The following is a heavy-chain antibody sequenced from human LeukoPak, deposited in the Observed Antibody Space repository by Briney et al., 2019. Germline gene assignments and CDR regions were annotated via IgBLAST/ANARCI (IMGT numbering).Heavy chain of an antibody. CDR2: IYYSGST. Sequence: PSETLSLTCTVSGGPISPYYWSWIRQPPGKGLEWIASIYYSGSTNYNPSLKSRLTMSVDTSKNQFSLKLSSVTAADTAVYYCARSKVGASPTWGQGTLVTVSS. V-gene: IGHV4-59*08. CDR1: GGPISPYY. D-gene: IGHD1-26*01. J-gene: IGHJ5*02. CDR3: ARSKVGASPT.